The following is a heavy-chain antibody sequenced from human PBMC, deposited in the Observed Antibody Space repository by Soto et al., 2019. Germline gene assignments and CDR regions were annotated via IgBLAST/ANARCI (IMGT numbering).Heavy chain of an antibody. J-gene: IGHJ3*02. CDR2: LYYSGNT. D-gene: IGHD3-3*01. CDR1: GGSMSSSAYY. CDR3: ARGPRLTIFGVVGVRRAFDI. Sequence: KPSETLSLTCTVFGGSMSSSAYYWGWIRQPPGKGLEWIGSLYYSGNTYYNPSLKSRVTISVDTSKNQFSLKLSSVTAADTAVYYCARGPRLTIFGVVGVRRAFDIWGQGTMVTVSS. V-gene: IGHV4-39*07.